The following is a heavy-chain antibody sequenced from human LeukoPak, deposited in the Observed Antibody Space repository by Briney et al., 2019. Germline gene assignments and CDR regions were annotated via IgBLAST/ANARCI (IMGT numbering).Heavy chain of an antibody. CDR1: GFTFSSYS. V-gene: IGHV3-21*01. J-gene: IGHJ4*02. D-gene: IGHD2-15*01. CDR2: ISSSSSYI. CDR3: ARVLPPPA. Sequence: PGGALRLSCAAPGFTFSSYSMNWVRQAPGKGLEWVSSISSSSSYIYYADSVKGRFTISRDNAKTSLYLQMNSLSAEYTAVYYCARVLPPPAWGQGTLVTVSS.